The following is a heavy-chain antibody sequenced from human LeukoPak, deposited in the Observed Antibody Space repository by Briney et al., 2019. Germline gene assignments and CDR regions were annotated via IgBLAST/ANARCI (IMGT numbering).Heavy chain of an antibody. CDR3: AKEEWNYSNLY. D-gene: IGHD4-11*01. CDR1: GFTFDDYA. J-gene: IGHJ4*02. Sequence: GGSLRLSCAASGFTFDDYAMHWVRQAPGKGLEWVSSISSSSSYIYYADSVKGRFTISRDNSKNTLYLQMNSLRAEDTAVYYCAKEEWNYSNLYWGQGTLVTVSS. V-gene: IGHV3-21*04. CDR2: ISSSSSYI.